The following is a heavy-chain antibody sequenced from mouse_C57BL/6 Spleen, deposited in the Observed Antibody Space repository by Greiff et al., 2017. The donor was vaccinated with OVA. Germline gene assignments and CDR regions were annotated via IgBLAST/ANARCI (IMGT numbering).Heavy chain of an antibody. D-gene: IGHD2-4*01. CDR1: GYTFTSYW. CDR2: IHPNSGST. V-gene: IGHV1-64*01. CDR3: ARGDYDGAWFAY. Sequence: VQLQQPGAELVKPGASVKLSCKASGYTFTSYWMHWVKQRPGQGLEWIGMIHPNSGSTNYNEKFKSKATLTVDKSSSTAYMQLSSLTSEDSAVYYCARGDYDGAWFAYWGKGTLVTVSA. J-gene: IGHJ3*01.